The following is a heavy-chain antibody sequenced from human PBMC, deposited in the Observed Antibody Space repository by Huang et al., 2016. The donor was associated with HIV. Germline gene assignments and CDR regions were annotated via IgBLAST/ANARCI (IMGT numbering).Heavy chain of an antibody. V-gene: IGHV3-30*04. Sequence: QERLVESGGGVVQPGRSLRLSCAASGFTFSSYAMHWVRQAPGKGLEWVAVISYDGSNQHYVDSVKGRITISRDNSKKRLDLQVNSLRMGDTAVYYCARGSAGVLWFGEMWGQGTLVTVSS. CDR3: ARGSAGVLWFGEM. J-gene: IGHJ4*02. D-gene: IGHD3-10*01. CDR1: GFTFSSYA. CDR2: ISYDGSNQ.